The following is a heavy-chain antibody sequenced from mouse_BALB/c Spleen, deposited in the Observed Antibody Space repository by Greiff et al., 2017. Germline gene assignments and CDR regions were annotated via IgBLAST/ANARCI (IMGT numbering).Heavy chain of an antibody. CDR1: GYSITSDYA. CDR3: ARYYDGYYSYYFDY. Sequence: EVQLKESGPGLVKPSQSLSLTCTVTGYSITSDYAWNWIRQFPGNKLEWMGYISYSGSTSYNPSLKSRISITRDTSKNQFFLQLNSVTTEDTATYYCARYYDGYYSYYFDYWGQGTTLTVSS. CDR2: ISYSGST. D-gene: IGHD2-3*01. V-gene: IGHV3-2*02. J-gene: IGHJ2*01.